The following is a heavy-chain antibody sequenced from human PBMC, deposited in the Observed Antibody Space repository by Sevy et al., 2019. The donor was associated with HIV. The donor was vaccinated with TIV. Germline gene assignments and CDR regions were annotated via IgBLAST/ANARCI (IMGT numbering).Heavy chain of an antibody. J-gene: IGHJ6*02. CDR1: GFTFSSYS. D-gene: IGHD4-4*01. CDR2: ISSSSSTI. Sequence: GGSLRLSCAASGFTFSSYSMNWVCQAPGKGLEWVSYISSSSSTIYYADSVKGRFTISRDNAKNSLYLQMNSLRDEDTAVYYCARAPPHDHDYSKHRGYYYYYYGMDVWGQWTTVTVSS. CDR3: ARAPPHDHDYSKHRGYYYYYYGMDV. V-gene: IGHV3-48*02.